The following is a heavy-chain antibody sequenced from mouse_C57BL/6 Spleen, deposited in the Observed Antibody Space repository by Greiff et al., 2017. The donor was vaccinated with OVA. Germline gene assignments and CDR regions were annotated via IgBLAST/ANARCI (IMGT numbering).Heavy chain of an antibody. D-gene: IGHD1-1*01. CDR1: GYTFTSYW. CDR3: ARVTNYGGSNGAKDY. Sequence: QVQLQQPGAELVKPGASVKLSCTASGYTFTSYWMQWVKQRPGQGLEWIGEIDPSDSYTNYNQKFKGKATLTVDTSSSTAYMQLSSLTSEDSAVYSCARVTNYGGSNGAKDYWGQGTSVTVSA. J-gene: IGHJ4*01. V-gene: IGHV1-50*01. CDR2: IDPSDSYT.